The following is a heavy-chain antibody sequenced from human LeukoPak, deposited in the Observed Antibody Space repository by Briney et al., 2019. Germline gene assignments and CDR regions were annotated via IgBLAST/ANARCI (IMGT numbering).Heavy chain of an antibody. CDR1: GGSIRSSYYY. CDR2: IYYSGST. J-gene: IGHJ4*02. V-gene: IGHV4-39*01. Sequence: PSETLSLTCTVSGGSIRSSYYYWGWIRQPPGKGLEWIGSIYYSGSTYYNPSLKSRVTISVDTSKNQFSLKLSSVTAADTAVYYCARRAMVRGVILFDYWGQGTLVTVSS. D-gene: IGHD3-10*01. CDR3: ARRAMVRGVILFDY.